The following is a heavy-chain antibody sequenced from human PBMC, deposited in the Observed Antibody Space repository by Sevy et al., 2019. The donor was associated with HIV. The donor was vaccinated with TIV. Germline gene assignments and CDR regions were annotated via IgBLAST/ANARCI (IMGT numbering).Heavy chain of an antibody. CDR3: ARFVGYCSGGRCSIIDF. J-gene: IGHJ4*02. CDR2: ISYNGRNQ. V-gene: IGHV3-30*04. CDR1: GFSLSDHA. D-gene: IGHD2-15*01. Sequence: GGSLRLSCAASGFSLSDHAVSWVRQTPGKGLEWLAVISYNGRNQYYADSVKGRFTISKDDSKNTLYLQLNSLRAEDRVGYDCARFVGYCSGGRCSIIDFWGQGTLVTVSS.